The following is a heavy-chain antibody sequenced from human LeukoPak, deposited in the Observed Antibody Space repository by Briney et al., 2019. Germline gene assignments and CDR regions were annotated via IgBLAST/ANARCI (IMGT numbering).Heavy chain of an antibody. Sequence: SVKVSCKASGGTFSSYAISWVRQAPGQGLEWMGRIIPIFGTANYAQKFQGRVTITTDESTSTAYMELSSLRSEDTAVYYCARPAEVIGGDYDAFDIWGQGTMVTVSS. J-gene: IGHJ3*02. CDR2: IIPIFGTA. V-gene: IGHV1-69*05. CDR1: GGTFSSYA. CDR3: ARPAEVIGGDYDAFDI. D-gene: IGHD4-17*01.